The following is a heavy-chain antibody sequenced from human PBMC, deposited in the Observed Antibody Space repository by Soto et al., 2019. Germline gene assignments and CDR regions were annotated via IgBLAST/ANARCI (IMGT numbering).Heavy chain of an antibody. CDR1: GGTFSSYA. J-gene: IGHJ4*02. D-gene: IGHD2-21*02. CDR3: ARATAAPKEKYYFDY. CDR2: IIPIFGTA. V-gene: IGHV1-69*01. Sequence: QVQLVQSGAEVKKPGSSVKVSCKASGGTFSSYAISWVRQASGQGLEWMGGIIPIFGTANYAQKFQGRVTITADESTSTAYMELSSLRSQDSAVYYCARATAAPKEKYYFDYWGQGTLVTVSS.